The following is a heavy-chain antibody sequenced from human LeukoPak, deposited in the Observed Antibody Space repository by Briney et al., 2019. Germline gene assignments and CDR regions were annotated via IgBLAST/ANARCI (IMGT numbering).Heavy chain of an antibody. CDR2: INPSNGDT. D-gene: IGHD3-10*01. V-gene: IGHV1-2*02. CDR3: TRPYYYGSGTYYNDC. Sequence: ASVKVSCKASGYPFSGYYIHWVRQAPGQGLEWMGWINPSNGDTNYAQKFQGRVTMTRDTSITTAYMELSRLGSDDTAVYYCTRPYYYGSGTYYNDCWGQGTLVIVSS. J-gene: IGHJ4*02. CDR1: GYPFSGYY.